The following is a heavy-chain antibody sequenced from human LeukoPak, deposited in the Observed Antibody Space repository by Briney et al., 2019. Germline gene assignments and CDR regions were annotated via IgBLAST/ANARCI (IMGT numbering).Heavy chain of an antibody. Sequence: SETLSLTCTVSGGSISSTTYYWGWIRQPPGKGLEWIGSSYYSGSTYYNPSLKSRVTISVDTSKNQFFLKLSSVTAADTAVYYCARHLLGYCSGGNCYYFDFWGQGTLVTASS. CDR3: ARHLLGYCSGGNCYYFDF. V-gene: IGHV4-39*01. D-gene: IGHD2-15*01. J-gene: IGHJ4*02. CDR1: GGSISSTTYY. CDR2: SYYSGST.